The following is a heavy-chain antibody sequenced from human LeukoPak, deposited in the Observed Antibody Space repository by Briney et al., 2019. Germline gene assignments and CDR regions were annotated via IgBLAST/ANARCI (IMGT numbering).Heavy chain of an antibody. V-gene: IGHV3-64D*09. CDR2: ISSNGGST. Sequence: AGGSLRLSCSASGFTFSSYAMHWVRHAPGQGLEYVSAISSNGGSTYYADSVKGRFTISRDNSKNTLYLQMSSLRAEDTAVYYCVKSREDVDTAMVFDYWGQGTLVTVSS. D-gene: IGHD5-18*01. CDR1: GFTFSSYA. CDR3: VKSREDVDTAMVFDY. J-gene: IGHJ4*02.